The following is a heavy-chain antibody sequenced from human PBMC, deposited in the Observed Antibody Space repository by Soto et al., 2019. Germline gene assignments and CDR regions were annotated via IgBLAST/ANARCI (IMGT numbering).Heavy chain of an antibody. V-gene: IGHV3-9*01. CDR2: ISWKSGSI. D-gene: IGHD3-10*01. CDR1: GFTFDDYA. Sequence: GGSLRLSCAASGFTFDDYAMHWVRQAPGKGLEWVSGISWKSGSIGYADSVKGRFTISRDNAKNSLYLQMNSLRAEDTALYYCAKDIVDYYGSGSSDYWGQGTLVTVSS. CDR3: AKDIVDYYGSGSSDY. J-gene: IGHJ4*02.